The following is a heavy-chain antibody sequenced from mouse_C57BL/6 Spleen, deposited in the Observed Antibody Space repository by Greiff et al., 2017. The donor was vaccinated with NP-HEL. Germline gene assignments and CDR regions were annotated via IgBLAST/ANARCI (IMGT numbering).Heavy chain of an antibody. Sequence: QVQLQQSGPELVKPGASVKISCKASGYAFSSSWMNWVKQRPGKGLEWIGRIYPGDGDTTYNGKFRGKATLTADKSSSTAYMQLSSLTSEDSAVYFCARVGRGFAYWGQGTLVTVSA. V-gene: IGHV1-82*01. CDR1: GYAFSSSW. D-gene: IGHD4-1*01. CDR3: ARVGRGFAY. CDR2: IYPGDGDT. J-gene: IGHJ3*01.